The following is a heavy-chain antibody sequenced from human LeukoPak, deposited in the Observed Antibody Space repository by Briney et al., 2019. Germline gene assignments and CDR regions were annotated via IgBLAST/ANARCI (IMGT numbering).Heavy chain of an antibody. CDR3: GGRRV. CDR1: GFNFRSAW. D-gene: IGHD3-16*01. Sequence: SGGSLRLSCSASGFNFRSAWMSWARQAPGKGLEWVGRVRSKSDAGTMDYAAHVQGRFSISRDDSKNTVYLDMNSLKTEDTAVYYCGGRRVWGNGTVVTVSS. CDR2: VRSKSDAGTM. J-gene: IGHJ6*04. V-gene: IGHV3-15*01.